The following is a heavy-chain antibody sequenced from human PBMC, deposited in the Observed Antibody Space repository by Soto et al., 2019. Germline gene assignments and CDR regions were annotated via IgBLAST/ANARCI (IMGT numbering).Heavy chain of an antibody. V-gene: IGHV5-51*01. CDR2: IYPGDSDT. J-gene: IGHJ4*02. CDR1: GYSFTSYW. D-gene: IGHD2-15*01. Sequence: HGESLKISCTGSGYSFTSYWTGWVRQMPGKGLEWMVIIYPGDSDTRYNPSFQGQVTISADKSSSTAYLQWRSLKASDTAMYYCARRYCSGGDCFLSLSYFDYWGQGTLVTVS. CDR3: ARRYCSGGDCFLSLSYFDY.